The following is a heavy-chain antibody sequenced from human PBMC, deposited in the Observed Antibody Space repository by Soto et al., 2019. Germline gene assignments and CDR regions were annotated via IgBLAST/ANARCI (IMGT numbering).Heavy chain of an antibody. CDR2: KWFFASGGNE. CDR1: GFTFSNYG. D-gene: IGHD1-26*01. Sequence: PGGSLRLSCATSGFTFSNYGIHCVRQAPCKGLEWVAVKWFFASGGNEYYADSVKGRFAISREDSKQTAYMEMKSLRAEDTAVYYCGRDPYSRARYHWELWGQGT. CDR3: GRDPYSRARYHWEL. V-gene: IGHV3-33*01. J-gene: IGHJ4*02.